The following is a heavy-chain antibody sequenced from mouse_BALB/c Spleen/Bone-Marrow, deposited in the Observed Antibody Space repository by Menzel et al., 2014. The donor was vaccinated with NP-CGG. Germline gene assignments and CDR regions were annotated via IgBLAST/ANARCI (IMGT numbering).Heavy chain of an antibody. J-gene: IGHJ2*01. CDR3: TRSRYGDY. Sequence: EVQRVESGPELVKPGASVKISCKTSGYTFTDYTMHWVKQSHGKSLEWIGHINPNIGGTNYNQKFKGKATLTLDKSSRTAYMELRSLTSEDSAVYYCTRSRYGDYWGQGTTLTVSS. CDR2: INPNIGGT. D-gene: IGHD2-14*01. CDR1: GYTFTDYT. V-gene: IGHV1-18*01.